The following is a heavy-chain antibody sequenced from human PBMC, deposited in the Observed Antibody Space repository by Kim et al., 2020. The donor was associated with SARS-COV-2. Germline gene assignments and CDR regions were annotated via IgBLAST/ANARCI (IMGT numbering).Heavy chain of an antibody. J-gene: IGHJ2*01. D-gene: IGHD3-10*01. CDR1: GGSISSSSYY. CDR2: IYYSGST. Sequence: SETLSLTCTVSGGSISSSSYYWGWIRQPPGKGLEWIGSIYYSGSTYYNPSLKSRVTISVDTSKNQFSLKLSTVTAADTAVYYCARNPPFGGLGELPDW. V-gene: IGHV4-39*01. CDR3: ARNPPFGGLGELPDW.